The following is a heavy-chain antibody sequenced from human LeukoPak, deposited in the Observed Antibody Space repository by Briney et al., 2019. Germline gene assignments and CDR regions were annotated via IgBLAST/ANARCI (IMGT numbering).Heavy chain of an antibody. CDR1: GFTFSSYG. CDR3: ARDLGQNWFDP. V-gene: IGHV3-23*01. CDR2: ISDTGGTT. Sequence: GGSLRLSCAGSGFTFSSYGMSWVRQAPGKGLEWVSAISDTGGTTSYADSVKGRFTISRDNSKNTIYLQMNSLKAEDTAVYSCARDLGQNWFDPWGQGTLVTVSS. J-gene: IGHJ5*02.